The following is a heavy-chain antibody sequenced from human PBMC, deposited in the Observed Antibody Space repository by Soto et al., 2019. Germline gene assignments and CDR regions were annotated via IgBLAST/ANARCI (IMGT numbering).Heavy chain of an antibody. CDR1: GGSISSGGYY. CDR2: IYYSGST. D-gene: IGHD5-18*01. Sequence: PSETLSLTCTVSGGSISSGGYYWSWIRQHPGKGLEWIGYIYYSGSTYYNPSLKSRVTISVDTSKNQFSLKLSSVTAADTAVYSCARDREGYRYRPTGMDVWGQGTTVTVSS. CDR3: ARDREGYRYRPTGMDV. J-gene: IGHJ6*02. V-gene: IGHV4-31*03.